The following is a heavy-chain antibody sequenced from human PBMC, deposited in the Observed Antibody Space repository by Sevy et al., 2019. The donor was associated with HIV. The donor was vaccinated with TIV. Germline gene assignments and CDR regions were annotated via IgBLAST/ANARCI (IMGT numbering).Heavy chain of an antibody. CDR2: INHTGST. V-gene: IGHV4-34*01. CDR3: ARAGVRGVTRWTWYDP. D-gene: IGHD3-10*01. Sequence: SETLSLTCAVYGGSFCGYYWSWIRQPPGKGLEWIGEINHTGSTNYNPSLKSRVTISVDTSKNQFSLKLSSVTAADTAVYYCARAGVRGVTRWTWYDPWGQGTLVTVSS. J-gene: IGHJ5*02. CDR1: GGSFCGYY.